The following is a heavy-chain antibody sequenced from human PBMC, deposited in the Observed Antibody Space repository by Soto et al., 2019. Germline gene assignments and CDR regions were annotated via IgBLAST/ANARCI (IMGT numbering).Heavy chain of an antibody. CDR1: GGSISSSSYY. Sequence: PSETLSLTCTVSGGSISSSSYYWGWIRQPPGKGLEWIGSIYYSGSTYYNPSLKSRVTISVDTSKNQFSLKLSSVTAADTAVYYFARHSTPLYYDILTGYYMGIQKGPYYYYGMDVWGQGTTVT. CDR2: IYYSGST. D-gene: IGHD3-9*01. V-gene: IGHV4-39*01. J-gene: IGHJ6*02. CDR3: ARHSTPLYYDILTGYYMGIQKGPYYYYGMDV.